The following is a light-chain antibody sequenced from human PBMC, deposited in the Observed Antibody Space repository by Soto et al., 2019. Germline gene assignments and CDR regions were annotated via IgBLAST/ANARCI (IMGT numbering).Light chain of an antibody. J-gene: IGLJ2*01. CDR2: GNS. CDR1: SSNIGAGYD. Sequence: QSVLTQPPSVSGAPGQRVTISCTGSSSNIGAGYDVHWYQQLPGTAPKLLIYGNSNRPSGVPDRFSGSKSGTSASLAITGLQAEDEADYYCQSYDSSLYVVFGGRTKVTVL. CDR3: QSYDSSLYVV. V-gene: IGLV1-40*01.